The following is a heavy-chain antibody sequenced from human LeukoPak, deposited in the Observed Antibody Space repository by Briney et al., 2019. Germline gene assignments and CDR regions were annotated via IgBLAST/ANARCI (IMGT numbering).Heavy chain of an antibody. CDR1: GITFSNYW. J-gene: IGHJ5*02. CDR3: AGGRGSYGLWDT. D-gene: IGHD3-16*01. CDR2: IKPDGSST. V-gene: IGHV3-74*01. Sequence: SGGSLRLSCAASGITFSNYWIHWVRQAPGKGLVWVSRIKPDGSSTNYADSVKGRFTISRDNAKNTVFLQMNSLRAEDTAVYYCAGGRGSYGLWDTWGQGTLVSVSS.